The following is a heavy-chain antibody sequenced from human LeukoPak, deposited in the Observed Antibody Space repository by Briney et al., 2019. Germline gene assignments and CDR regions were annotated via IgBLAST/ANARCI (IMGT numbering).Heavy chain of an antibody. CDR1: GYTFTRYA. CDR3: ARAGIPGYCTNVSCSNWLDP. J-gene: IGHJ5*02. CDR2: IIPMFDTP. D-gene: IGHD2-8*01. V-gene: IGHV1-69*06. Sequence: GASVKVSCKASGYTFTRYAMNWVRQAPGQGLEWMGGIIPMFDTPNYAQRLQGRVTITADKSTKTAYLELNSLRSEDTAVYYCARAGIPGYCTNVSCSNWLDPWGQGTLVTVSS.